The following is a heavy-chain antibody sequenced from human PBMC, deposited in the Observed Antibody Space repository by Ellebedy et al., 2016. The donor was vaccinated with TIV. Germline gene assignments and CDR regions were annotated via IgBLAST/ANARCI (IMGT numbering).Heavy chain of an antibody. CDR2: INPSGGST. Sequence: ASVKVSCXASGYTFTSYYMHWVRQAPGQGLEWMGIINPSGGSTSYAQKFQGRVTMTRNTSISTAYMELSSLRSEDTAVYYCARGRITMVRGVRRGWFDPWGQGTLVTVSS. V-gene: IGHV1-46*01. CDR1: GYTFTSYY. D-gene: IGHD3-10*01. J-gene: IGHJ5*02. CDR3: ARGRITMVRGVRRGWFDP.